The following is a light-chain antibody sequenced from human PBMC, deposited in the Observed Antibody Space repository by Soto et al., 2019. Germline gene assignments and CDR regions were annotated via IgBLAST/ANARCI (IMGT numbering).Light chain of an antibody. CDR1: QAISNY. V-gene: IGKV1-33*01. Sequence: DIQMTQSPSSLSASVGDRVTITCQASQAISNYLNWYQQKPGKAPKLLIYDASNLETGVPSRFSGSGSGTDFTFTISSLQPEDIATYYCQQYDNLPPFTFGSGTKVDIK. CDR3: QQYDNLPPFT. J-gene: IGKJ3*01. CDR2: DAS.